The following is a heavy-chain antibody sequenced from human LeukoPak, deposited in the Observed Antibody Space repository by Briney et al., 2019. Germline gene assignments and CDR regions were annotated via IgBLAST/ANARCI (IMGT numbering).Heavy chain of an antibody. CDR3: ARDLNYYYYMDV. V-gene: IGHV3-21*01. J-gene: IGHJ6*03. CDR2: ITSSSSYI. CDR1: EFTFGDYG. Sequence: GGSLRLSCLGSEFTFGDYGLTWVRQAPGKGLEWVSSITSSSSYIYYADSVKGRFTISRDNAKNSLYLHMNSLRVEDTALYYCARDLNYYYYMDVWGKGTTVTISS.